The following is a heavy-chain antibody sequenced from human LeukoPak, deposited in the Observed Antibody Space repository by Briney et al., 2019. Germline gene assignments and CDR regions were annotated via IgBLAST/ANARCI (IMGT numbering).Heavy chain of an antibody. CDR2: IIPILGIA. D-gene: IGHD5-18*01. Sequence: ASVKVSCMASGGTFSSYTISWVRQAPGQGLEWMGRIIPILGIANYAQKFQGRVTITADKSTSTAYMELSSLRSEDTAVYYCAREGGDYSYRYYFDYWGQGTLVTVSS. J-gene: IGHJ4*02. V-gene: IGHV1-69*02. CDR1: GGTFSSYT. CDR3: AREGGDYSYRYYFDY.